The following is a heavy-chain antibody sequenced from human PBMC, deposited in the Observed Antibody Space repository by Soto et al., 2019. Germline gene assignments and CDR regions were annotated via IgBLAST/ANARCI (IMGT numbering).Heavy chain of an antibody. CDR1: GGSFSGYY. Sequence: PSETLSLTCAVYGGSFSGYYWSWIRQPPGKGLEWIGEINHSGSTNYNPSLTSRVTISVDTSKNQFSLKLSSVTAADTAVYYCARGKDTAMVTGPNFDYWGQGTLVTVSS. V-gene: IGHV4-34*01. CDR3: ARGKDTAMVTGPNFDY. D-gene: IGHD5-18*01. CDR2: INHSGST. J-gene: IGHJ4*02.